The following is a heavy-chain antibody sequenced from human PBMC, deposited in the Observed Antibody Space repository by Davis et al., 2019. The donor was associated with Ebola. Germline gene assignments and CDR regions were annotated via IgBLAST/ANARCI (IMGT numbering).Heavy chain of an antibody. CDR1: VYTCIGYN. Sequence: SVPVSRLASVYTCIGYNMHWVRQVPEQGLEWMGWINLICGETNYAQKFQGWVTMTRDTSISTAYMELSRLRSDDTAVYYCARGLLWFGELLPHYYFDYWGQGTLVTVSS. CDR3: ARGLLWFGELLPHYYFDY. CDR2: INLICGET. J-gene: IGHJ4*02. D-gene: IGHD3-10*01. V-gene: IGHV1-2*04.